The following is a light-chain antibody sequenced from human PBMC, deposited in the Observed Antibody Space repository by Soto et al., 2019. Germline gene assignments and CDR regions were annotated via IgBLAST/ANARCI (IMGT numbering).Light chain of an antibody. CDR1: QSVSSSD. CDR2: GAS. V-gene: IGKV3-20*01. J-gene: IGKJ1*01. Sequence: EIVLTQSPGTLSLSPGERATLSCRASQSVSSSDLAWYQQKPGQAPRLLIYGASSRATGIPDRCSGSGSGTDFTLTISRLEPEDVAVYYCQQYGSSRTFGQGTKVEIK. CDR3: QQYGSSRT.